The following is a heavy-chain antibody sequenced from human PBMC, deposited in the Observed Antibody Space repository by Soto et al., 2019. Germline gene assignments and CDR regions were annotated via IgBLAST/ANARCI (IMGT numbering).Heavy chain of an antibody. J-gene: IGHJ4*02. V-gene: IGHV3-23*01. D-gene: IGHD2-8*01. Sequence: WGSLRLSCASCGFTVNIYAMGWARQAPGKGLEWVSAISGSGVSTYYADSVKGRFTISRDNSKNTLYLQMNSLRAEDTAVYYCAKACTNGVCYIDYWGQGTLVTVSS. CDR1: GFTVNIYA. CDR2: ISGSGVST. CDR3: AKACTNGVCYIDY.